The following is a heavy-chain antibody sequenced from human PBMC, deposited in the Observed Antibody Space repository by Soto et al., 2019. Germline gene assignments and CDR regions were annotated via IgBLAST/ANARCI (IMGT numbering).Heavy chain of an antibody. J-gene: IGHJ5*02. D-gene: IGHD2-21*02. CDR1: GFPFSNYW. CDR2: IKYDGSER. Sequence: GGSLRLSCAASGFPFSNYWMNWVRQAPGKGLQWVANIKYDGSERGYEDSVKGRFTISRDNGKNSLYLQMNSLRAEDTAVYYCARDLSYGGHSASWFDPWGQGTLVTVSS. CDR3: ARDLSYGGHSASWFDP. V-gene: IGHV3-7*03.